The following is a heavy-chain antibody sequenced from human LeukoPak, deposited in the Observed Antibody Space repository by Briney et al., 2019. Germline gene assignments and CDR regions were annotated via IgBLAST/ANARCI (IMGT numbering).Heavy chain of an antibody. Sequence: ASVKVSCKASGYTFTSYGINWVRQATGQGLEWMGWMNPNSGNTGYAQKFQGRVTMTRNTSISTAYMELSSLRSEDTAVYYCARYTAAAGTFNWFDPWGQGTLVTVSS. CDR3: ARYTAAAGTFNWFDP. D-gene: IGHD6-13*01. CDR1: GYTFTSYG. J-gene: IGHJ5*02. V-gene: IGHV1-8*01. CDR2: MNPNSGNT.